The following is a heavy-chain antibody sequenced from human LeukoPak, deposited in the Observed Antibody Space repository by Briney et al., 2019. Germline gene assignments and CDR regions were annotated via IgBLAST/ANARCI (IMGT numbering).Heavy chain of an antibody. Sequence: GGSLRLSCAASGFTFSNAWMSWVRQAPGKGLEWVANIKQDGSEKDYVDSVKGRFTISRDNAKNSLYLQMNSLTAEDTAVYYCARESFAARWDWGQGTLVTVSS. D-gene: IGHD6-6*01. CDR2: IKQDGSEK. CDR1: GFTFSNAW. J-gene: IGHJ4*02. V-gene: IGHV3-7*01. CDR3: ARESFAARWD.